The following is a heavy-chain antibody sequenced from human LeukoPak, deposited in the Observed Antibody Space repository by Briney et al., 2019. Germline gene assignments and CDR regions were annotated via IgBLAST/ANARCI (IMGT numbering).Heavy chain of an antibody. D-gene: IGHD3-22*01. CDR2: ISGSGGST. V-gene: IGHV3-23*01. Sequence: PGGSLRLSCAASGFTFSSYAMSWVRQAPGKGLEWVSAISGSGGSTYYADSVKGRFTISRDNSKNTLYLQMNSLRVEDTAVYYCAKDPFVVIGSGYFDYWGQGALVTVSS. J-gene: IGHJ4*02. CDR3: AKDPFVVIGSGYFDY. CDR1: GFTFSSYA.